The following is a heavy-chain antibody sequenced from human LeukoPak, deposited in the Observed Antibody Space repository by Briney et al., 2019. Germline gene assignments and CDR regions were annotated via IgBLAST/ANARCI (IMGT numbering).Heavy chain of an antibody. CDR1: GDSISNYY. V-gene: IGHV4-4*07. CDR3: ARAWELLRGAFDI. CDR2: IYTSGST. J-gene: IGHJ3*02. D-gene: IGHD1-26*01. Sequence: SETLSLTCIFSGDSISNYYWSWIRQPAGKGLEWIGRIYTSGSTNYNPSLKSRVTMSVDTSKNQFSLKLSSVTAADTAVYYCARAWELLRGAFDIWGQGTMVTVSS.